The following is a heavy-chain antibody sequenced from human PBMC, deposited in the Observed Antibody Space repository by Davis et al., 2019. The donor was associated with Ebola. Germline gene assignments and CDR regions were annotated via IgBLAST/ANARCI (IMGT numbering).Heavy chain of an antibody. CDR2: LSGSGGTT. J-gene: IGHJ4*02. Sequence: GGSLRLSCAASGFTFGDFGMIWVRQAPGKGLEWVSALSGSGGTTYYADSVKGRFTISRDNSKNTVFLQMNSLRAEDTALYYCAKDHDFWSGYYEYWGQGTLVTVSS. CDR3: AKDHDFWSGYYEY. D-gene: IGHD3-3*01. CDR1: GFTFGDFG. V-gene: IGHV3-23*01.